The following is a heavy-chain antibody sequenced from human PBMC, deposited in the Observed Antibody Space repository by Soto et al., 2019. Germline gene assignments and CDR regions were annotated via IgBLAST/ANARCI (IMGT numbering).Heavy chain of an antibody. CDR1: GFTFSSYA. CDR2: ISGSGGST. CDR3: AKAGWAYDGSGYYCRYWYFDL. J-gene: IGHJ2*01. D-gene: IGHD3-22*01. Sequence: EVQLLESGGGLVQPGGSLRLSCAASGFTFSSYAMSWVRQAPGKGLEWVSAISGSGGSTYDADSVKGRFTISRDNSKNTLYLRMSRLRAQERTVYYCAKAGWAYDGSGYYCRYWYFDLWGRGTLVTVSS. V-gene: IGHV3-23*01.